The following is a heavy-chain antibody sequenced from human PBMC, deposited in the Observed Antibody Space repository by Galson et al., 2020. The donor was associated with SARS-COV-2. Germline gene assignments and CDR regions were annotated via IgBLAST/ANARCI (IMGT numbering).Heavy chain of an antibody. J-gene: IGHJ4*01. CDR1: GFSLTRTGVG. V-gene: IGHV2-5*02. Sequence: SGPTLVKPTQTLTLTCTFSGFSLTRTGVGVGWLRQPPGKALECLALIYWDDAKRYSTSLKSRLPVTRDTSKNQVVLTMTNMDPVDTATYYCACVLAAVAANGYFDCWGHGTLFSGSS. CDR3: ACVLAAVAANGYFDC. CDR2: IYWDDAK. D-gene: IGHD6-19*01.